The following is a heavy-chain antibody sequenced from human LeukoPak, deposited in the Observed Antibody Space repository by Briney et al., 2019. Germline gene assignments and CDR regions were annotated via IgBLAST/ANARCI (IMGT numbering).Heavy chain of an antibody. J-gene: IGHJ4*02. D-gene: IGHD5-24*01. CDR2: IYYSGST. CDR3: ARGARAGYNLEPFDY. CDR1: SGSMSSYY. V-gene: IGHV4-59*08. Sequence: SETLSLTCTVSSGSMSSYYWSWIRQPLGKGLEWIGYIYYSGSTKYNPSLKSRVTISVDTSKNQFSLKLSSVTAADTAVYYCARGARAGYNLEPFDYWGQGTLVTVSS.